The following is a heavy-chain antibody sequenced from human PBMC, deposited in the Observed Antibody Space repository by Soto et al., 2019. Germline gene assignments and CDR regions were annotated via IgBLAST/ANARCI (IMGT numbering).Heavy chain of an antibody. Sequence: SGPTLVNPAQTLTMTCRFSGFSLNTSGVGVGWIRQPPGKALEWLGIIFWDDDKRYRPSLKSRLTITKDTSKNQLVLTMTNMDPVDTATYYCAQLPWKQLWPRAAVVNWGQGTPVPVSS. D-gene: IGHD5-18*01. V-gene: IGHV2-5*02. CDR2: IFWDDDK. J-gene: IGHJ4*02. CDR1: GFSLNTSGVG. CDR3: AQLPWKQLWPRAAVVN.